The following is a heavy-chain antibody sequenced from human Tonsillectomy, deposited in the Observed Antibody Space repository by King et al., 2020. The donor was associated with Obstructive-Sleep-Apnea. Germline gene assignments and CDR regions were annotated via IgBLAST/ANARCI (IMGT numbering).Heavy chain of an antibody. CDR3: AHRSSGGPSGFDF. CDR1: GFSLSTSVVG. V-gene: IGHV2-5*02. Sequence: ITLKESGPTLVKPTQTLTLTCTFSGFSLSTSVVGVGWVRQAPGKALEWLSLIYCDDDKRYIPSLKIRLTSTKDTSENQVVLTMTNMDPVDTATYYCAHRSSGGPSGFDFWGQGSLVTVSS. CDR2: IYCDDDK. J-gene: IGHJ4*02. D-gene: IGHD6-19*01.